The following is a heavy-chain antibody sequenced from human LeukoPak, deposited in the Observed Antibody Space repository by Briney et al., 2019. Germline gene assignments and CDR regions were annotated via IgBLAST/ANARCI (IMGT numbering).Heavy chain of an antibody. CDR1: GITLSNYG. J-gene: IGHJ6*04. V-gene: IGHV3-7*01. CDR2: IKQDGSEK. D-gene: IGHD3-10*01. CDR3: AGGIAMVRGGDV. Sequence: GGSLRLSCAVSGITLSNYGMSWVRQAPGKGLEWVANIKQDGSEKNYVDSVKGRFTISRDNAKNSLYLQMNSLRVEDTAVYYCAGGIAMVRGGDVWGKGTTVTVSS.